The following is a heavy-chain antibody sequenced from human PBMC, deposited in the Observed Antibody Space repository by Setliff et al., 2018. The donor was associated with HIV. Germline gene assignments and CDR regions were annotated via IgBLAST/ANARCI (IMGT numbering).Heavy chain of an antibody. CDR2: IHYKGNI. D-gene: IGHD2-15*01. J-gene: IGHJ5*02. CDR3: ARFTVVVFGAGEPSWFDP. V-gene: IGHV4-30-4*08. Sequence: LSLTCTVSGGSISSGDYYWSWIRQPPGKGLEWIGHIHYKGNIDYNASLKSRLAISSDTSKNQFSLNLSSVIAADTAIYFCARFTVVVFGAGEPSWFDPWGQGILVTVSS. CDR1: GGSISSGDYY.